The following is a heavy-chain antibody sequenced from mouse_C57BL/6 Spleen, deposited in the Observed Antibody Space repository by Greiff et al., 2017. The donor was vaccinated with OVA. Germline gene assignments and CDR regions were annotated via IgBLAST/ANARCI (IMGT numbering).Heavy chain of an antibody. J-gene: IGHJ4*01. CDR1: GYTFTSYW. V-gene: IGHV1-52*01. Sequence: QVQLQQPGAELVRPGSSVKLSCKASGYTFTSYWMHWVKQRPIQGLEWIGNIDPSDSETHYNQKFKDKATLTVDKSSSTAYMQLSSLTSEDSAVYYCARAYSSGSYYYAMDYWGQGTSVTVSS. CDR3: ARAYSSGSYYYAMDY. CDR2: IDPSDSET. D-gene: IGHD3-2*02.